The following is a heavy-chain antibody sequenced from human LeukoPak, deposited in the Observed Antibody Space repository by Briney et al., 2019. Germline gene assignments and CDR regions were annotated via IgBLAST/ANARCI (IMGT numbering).Heavy chain of an antibody. V-gene: IGHV4-59*01. CDR1: GGSISGYY. CDR3: ARTITMIVS. D-gene: IGHD3-22*01. CDR2: IYSSGST. Sequence: SETLSLTCSVSGGSISGYYWSWIRQPPGKGLEWIGNIYSSGSTDYNPSLKSRVTISVDMYKNQFSLKLSSVTAADTAVYYCARTITMIVSWGQGTLVTVSS. J-gene: IGHJ4*02.